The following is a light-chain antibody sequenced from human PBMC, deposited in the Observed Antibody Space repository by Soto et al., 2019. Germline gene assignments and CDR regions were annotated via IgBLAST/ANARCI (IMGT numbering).Light chain of an antibody. CDR3: QQYNNLPYT. V-gene: IGKV1-33*01. Sequence: DIQMNQSPSSLSASLGDRVTITCQASQDISKYLHWYHQRPGKAPILVIYDASNPEEGAPSRFSGGGSGTSFTLTINSLQPEDIGTYYCQQYNNLPYTFGQGTKLDIK. J-gene: IGKJ2*01. CDR2: DAS. CDR1: QDISKY.